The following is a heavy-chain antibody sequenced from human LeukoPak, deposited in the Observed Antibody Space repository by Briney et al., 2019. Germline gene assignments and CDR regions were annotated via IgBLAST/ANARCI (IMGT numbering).Heavy chain of an antibody. V-gene: IGHV4-39*01. D-gene: IGHD6-13*01. CDR3: ARLTSSWYSYGAFDI. CDR2: IYYSGST. Sequence: PSETLSLTCTVSGGSISSSSYYWGWIRQPPGKGLEWIGSIYYSGSTYYNPSLKSRVTISVDTSKNQFSLKLSSVTAADTVVYYCARLTSSWYSYGAFDIWGQGTMVTVSS. J-gene: IGHJ3*02. CDR1: GGSISSSSYY.